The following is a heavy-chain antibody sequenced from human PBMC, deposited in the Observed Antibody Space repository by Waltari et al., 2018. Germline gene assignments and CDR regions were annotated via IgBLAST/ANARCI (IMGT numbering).Heavy chain of an antibody. CDR1: GFTFSSYW. D-gene: IGHD6-13*01. J-gene: IGHJ6*03. Sequence: EVQLVESGGGLVQPGGSLRLSCAASGFTFSSYWMSWVRQAPGKGLEWVANIKQDGSEKYYVDSVKGRFTISRDNAKNSLYLQMNSLRAEDTAVYYCAMGLAAASYYYMDVWGKGTTVTVSS. CDR3: AMGLAAASYYYMDV. V-gene: IGHV3-7*01. CDR2: IKQDGSEK.